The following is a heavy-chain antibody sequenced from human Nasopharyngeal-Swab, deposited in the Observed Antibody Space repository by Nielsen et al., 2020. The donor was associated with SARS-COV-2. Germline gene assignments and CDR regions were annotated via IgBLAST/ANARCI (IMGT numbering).Heavy chain of an antibody. CDR3: ARAERGRIVVVITSFYYYYMGV. CDR2: MNPNSGNT. Sequence: ASVKVSCKAPGYTFTSYDINWVRQATGQGLEWMGWMNPNSGNTGYAQKFQGRVTMTRNTSISTAYMELSSLRSEDTAVYYCARAERGRIVVVITSFYYYYMGVWGKGTTVTVSS. J-gene: IGHJ6*03. D-gene: IGHD3-22*01. V-gene: IGHV1-8*01. CDR1: GYTFTSYD.